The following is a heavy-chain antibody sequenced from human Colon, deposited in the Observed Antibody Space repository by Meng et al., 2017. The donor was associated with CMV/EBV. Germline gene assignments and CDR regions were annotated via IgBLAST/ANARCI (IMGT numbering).Heavy chain of an antibody. CDR3: AKSPGRSASGSFYKPPGV. J-gene: IGHJ6*02. V-gene: IGHV3-9*01. Sequence: SLKISCAASGFTFNDYVMHWVRQAPGKGLEWVSGISWNSGTIGYADSVKGRFTSSRDNAKNSLYLQMNSLRAEDTALYYCAKSPGRSASGSFYKPPGVWGQGTTVTVSS. CDR2: ISWNSGTI. CDR1: GFTFNDYV. D-gene: IGHD3-10*01.